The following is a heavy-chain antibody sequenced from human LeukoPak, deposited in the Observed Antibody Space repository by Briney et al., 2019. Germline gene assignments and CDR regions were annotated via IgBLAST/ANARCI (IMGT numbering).Heavy chain of an antibody. CDR1: GFTFSSYA. D-gene: IGHD3-3*01. CDR2: ISGSDDNA. J-gene: IGHJ4*02. CDR3: AKDHYWSIDY. V-gene: IGHV3-23*01. Sequence: SGGSLRLSCAASGFTFSSYAMSWVRQAPGKGLEWVSTISGSDDNAYYADSVKGRFTISRDIAKNTLYLQMNSLRAEDTGVYYCAKDHYWSIDYWGRGTLVTVSS.